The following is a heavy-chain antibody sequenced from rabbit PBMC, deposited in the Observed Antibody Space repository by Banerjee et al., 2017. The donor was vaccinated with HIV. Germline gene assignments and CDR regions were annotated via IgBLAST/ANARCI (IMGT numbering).Heavy chain of an antibody. V-gene: IGHV1S40*01. Sequence: QSLEESGGDLVKPGASLTLTCTASGFSFSGSYYMCWVRQAPGKGLEWIACIGPGSSGSTYYASWAKGRFTISKTSSTTVTLQMTSLTAADTATYFCARYSTSRYYNLWGPGTLVTVS. J-gene: IGHJ4*01. CDR1: GFSFSGSYY. CDR2: IGPGSSGST. CDR3: ARYSTSRYYNL. D-gene: IGHD7-1*01.